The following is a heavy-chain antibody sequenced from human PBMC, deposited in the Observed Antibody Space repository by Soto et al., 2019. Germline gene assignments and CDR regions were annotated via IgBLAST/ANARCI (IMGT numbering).Heavy chain of an antibody. D-gene: IGHD4-17*01. CDR2: IYYSGST. CDR1: GGSISSGNYY. Sequence: QVQLQESGPGLVKPSLTLSLSCTVSGGSISSGNYYWSWIRQHPGKGLEWIGYIYYSGSTYYNPSLKSRVTISVDTSKNQFSLKLSSVTAADTAVYYCARKATVTTCFDYWGQGTLVTVSS. J-gene: IGHJ4*02. V-gene: IGHV4-31*03. CDR3: ARKATVTTCFDY.